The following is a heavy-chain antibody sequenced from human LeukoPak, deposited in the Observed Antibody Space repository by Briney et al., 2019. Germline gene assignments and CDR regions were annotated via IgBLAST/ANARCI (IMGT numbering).Heavy chain of an antibody. CDR1: GYNFTNYW. CDR3: ARAYSRSRFDY. V-gene: IGHV5-10-1*01. Sequence: GGSLRLSCKGSGYNFTNYWISWVRQMPGKGLEWMGTIDPSDSYNNYSPSFQGHVTISADKSISTAYLQWSSLKASDTAMHYCARAYSRSRFDYWGQGTLVTVSS. J-gene: IGHJ4*02. D-gene: IGHD6-6*01. CDR2: IDPSDSYN.